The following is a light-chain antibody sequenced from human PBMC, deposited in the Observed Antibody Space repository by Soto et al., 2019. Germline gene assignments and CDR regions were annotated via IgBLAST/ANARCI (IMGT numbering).Light chain of an antibody. Sequence: QSALTQPASVSGSPGQSITISCTGTSSDIGGYNYVSWYQQHPGKAPKLMIYEVSNRPSGVSNRFSGSKSGNTASLTISGLQAEDEAYYYCSSYTTTYTPLYVFGTGTKVTVL. V-gene: IGLV2-14*01. J-gene: IGLJ1*01. CDR1: SSDIGGYNY. CDR3: SSYTTTYTPLYV. CDR2: EVS.